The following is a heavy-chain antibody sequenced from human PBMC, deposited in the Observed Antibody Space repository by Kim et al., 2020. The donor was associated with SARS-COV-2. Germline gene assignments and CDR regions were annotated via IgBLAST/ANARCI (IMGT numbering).Heavy chain of an antibody. V-gene: IGHV3-23*01. J-gene: IGHJ4*02. D-gene: IGHD2-2*01. CDR3: AKDAVVPAAIAFDY. Sequence: ADPVKGRFTIPRDNAKTTLELQRNSLRAEDTAVYYCAKDAVVPAAIAFDYWGQGTLVTVSS.